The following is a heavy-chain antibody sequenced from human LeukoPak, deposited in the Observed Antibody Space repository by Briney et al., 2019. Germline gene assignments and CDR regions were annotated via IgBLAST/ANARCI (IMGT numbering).Heavy chain of an antibody. CDR1: GFTFSSYG. V-gene: IGHV3-23*01. CDR3: ARQWLVNG. D-gene: IGHD6-19*01. Sequence: GRSLRLSCAASGFTFSSYGMNWVRQAPGKGLEWVSSISESGDTTDYADSVKGRFTISRDNSKNTLYLQMNSLRDEDTAVYYCARQWLVNGWGQGTRVTVSS. CDR2: ISESGDTT. J-gene: IGHJ4*02.